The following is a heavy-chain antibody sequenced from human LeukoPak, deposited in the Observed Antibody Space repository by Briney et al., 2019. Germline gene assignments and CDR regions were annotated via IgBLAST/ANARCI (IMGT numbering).Heavy chain of an antibody. J-gene: IGHJ4*02. D-gene: IGHD1-26*01. CDR3: ARGMELVDY. V-gene: IGHV3-21*01. CDR1: GFTFSTYT. CDR2: ISSSSSYL. Sequence: PGGSLRPSCAASGFTFSTYTMNWIRQAPGKGLEWVSSISSSSSYLYYSDSVKGRFTISRDNARNSLYLQMNSLRVDDTAVYYCARGMELVDYWGQGTLVTVSS.